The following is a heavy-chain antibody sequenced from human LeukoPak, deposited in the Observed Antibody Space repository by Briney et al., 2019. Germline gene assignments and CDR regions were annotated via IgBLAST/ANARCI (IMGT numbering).Heavy chain of an antibody. Sequence: SETLSLTCTVSGGSISSASYYWSWIRQPAGKGLEWIGRIYTSESTNYNPSLKSRVTISVDTSRNQFSLKLSSVTAADTAVYYCARGLWFGDENPPYFDYWGQGILVTVSS. D-gene: IGHD3-10*01. CDR1: GGSISSASYY. CDR3: ARGLWFGDENPPYFDY. CDR2: IYTSEST. J-gene: IGHJ4*02. V-gene: IGHV4-61*02.